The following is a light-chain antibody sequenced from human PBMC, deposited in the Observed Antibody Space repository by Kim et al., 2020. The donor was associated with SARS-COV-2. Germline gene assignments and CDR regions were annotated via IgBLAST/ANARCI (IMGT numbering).Light chain of an antibody. J-gene: IGLJ2*01. V-gene: IGLV6-57*03. CDR1: TGTTAPKA. CDR3: HSYDSSNFVV. Sequence: TMSRSLNTGTTAPKAVLWYPERPGCAPATVIHQDGQRPSRVPGRFSCSIGSTSNPASLTISGLRTEDEADYYCHSYDSSNFVVFGGGTQLTVL. CDR2: QDG.